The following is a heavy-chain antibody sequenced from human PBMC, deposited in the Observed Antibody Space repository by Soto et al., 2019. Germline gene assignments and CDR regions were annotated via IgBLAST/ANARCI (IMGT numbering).Heavy chain of an antibody. D-gene: IGHD6-13*01. CDR1: GYTFNNYG. J-gene: IGHJ4*02. V-gene: IGHV1-18*01. CDR3: AKNITSWYDY. Sequence: QVQLVQSGAELKKPGASVKVSCKASGYTFNNYGIGWVRQAPGQGLEWMGWISVYTGYANYAQKFQGRIIMTADTYTSTAYMELRSLRSDDTAIYYCAKNITSWYDYWGQGSLVTVSS. CDR2: ISVYTGYA.